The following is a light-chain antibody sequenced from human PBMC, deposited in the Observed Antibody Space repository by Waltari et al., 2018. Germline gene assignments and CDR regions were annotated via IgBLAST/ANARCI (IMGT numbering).Light chain of an antibody. Sequence: DIVMTQTPLSLPVTPGEPASISCRSSQSLLHSNGNTYLYWYLQKPGQPPRLLIYRVSNRFSGVPDRVSGSGSGTDFTLKISRVEAEDVGVYYCMQALQTPLTFGGGTKVEIK. V-gene: IGKV2-29*02. J-gene: IGKJ4*01. CDR2: RVS. CDR3: MQALQTPLT. CDR1: QSLLHSNGNTY.